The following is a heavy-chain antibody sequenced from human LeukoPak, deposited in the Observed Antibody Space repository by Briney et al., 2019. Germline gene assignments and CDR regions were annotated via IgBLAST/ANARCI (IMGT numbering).Heavy chain of an antibody. D-gene: IGHD1-14*01. J-gene: IGHJ4*02. CDR3: AKVGVTAAWTVVEPPNFDS. V-gene: IGHV3-23*01. CDR2: IIAGGTIT. Sequence: AGGSLRLSCAASGFTFSNSAMSWVRQIPAGVGLQWVSTIIAGGTITYYADSVEGRFTISRYNSKNTLFLQMSGLKADDTAIYYCAKVGVTAAWTVVEPPNFDSWGQGTLVSVSS. CDR1: GFTFSNSA.